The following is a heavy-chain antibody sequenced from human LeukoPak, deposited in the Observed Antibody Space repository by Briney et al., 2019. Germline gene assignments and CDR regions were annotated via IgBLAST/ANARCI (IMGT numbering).Heavy chain of an antibody. V-gene: IGHV4-59*01. CDR3: ARVNDRGSWLDY. Sequence: PSETLSLTCTDSRGSTCTTFWSSIREPPGKGRESIGNIFDSGRNNYNASLRSRVTMSVDTSKNQFSLKLSSVTAADTAVYYCARVNDRGSWLDYWGQGTLVTVSS. CDR1: RGSTCTTF. J-gene: IGHJ4*02. D-gene: IGHD3-16*01. CDR2: IFDSGRN.